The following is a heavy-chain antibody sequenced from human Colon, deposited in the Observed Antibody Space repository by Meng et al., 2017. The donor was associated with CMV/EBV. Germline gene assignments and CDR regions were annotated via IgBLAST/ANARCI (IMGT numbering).Heavy chain of an antibody. V-gene: IGHV3-11*03. CDR1: GFTFEDYY. CDR3: ATNSDCSSTSCYTYVDY. CDR2: ISNYGGDI. Sequence: GGSLRLSCAASGFTFEDYYMGWIRQTPGKGLEWISFISNYGGDIKYADSVTGRFTISRDNSKNTLYLQMNSLRAEDTAVYYCATNSDCSSTSCYTYVDYWGQGTLVTVSS. D-gene: IGHD2-2*02. J-gene: IGHJ4*02.